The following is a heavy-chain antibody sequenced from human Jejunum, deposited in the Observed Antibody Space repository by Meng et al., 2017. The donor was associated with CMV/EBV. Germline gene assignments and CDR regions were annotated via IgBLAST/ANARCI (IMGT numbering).Heavy chain of an antibody. V-gene: IGHV3-66*01. J-gene: IGHJ4*03. CDR3: ARGAGSSSSRRYLDY. CDR1: EFTVSNNY. CDR2: IYSGGST. D-gene: IGHD6-6*01. Sequence: VRLVGSGGCLGQPGGSLRLSWAASEFTVSNNYMAWVRQAPGKGLEWVSVIYSGGSTYYGDSVKDRFTISRDTSKNTVYLQMDSLRAEDTAVYYCARGAGSSSSRRYLDYWGQGTLVTVSS.